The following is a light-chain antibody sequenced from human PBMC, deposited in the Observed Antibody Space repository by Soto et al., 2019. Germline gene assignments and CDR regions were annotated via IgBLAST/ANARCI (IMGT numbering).Light chain of an antibody. Sequence: EIVLTQSPGTLSLSPGERATLSCRASQSVSNSYLAWYQQKPGQAPRLLIYGASSRATGIPDRFSGSGSGTDFTLTSSRLEPEDFAVYYCQQYGNSPTFGQGTKLEIK. CDR3: QQYGNSPT. V-gene: IGKV3-20*01. J-gene: IGKJ2*01. CDR1: QSVSNSY. CDR2: GAS.